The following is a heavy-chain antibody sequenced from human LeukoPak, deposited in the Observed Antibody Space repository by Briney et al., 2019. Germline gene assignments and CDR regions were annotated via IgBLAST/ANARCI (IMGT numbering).Heavy chain of an antibody. CDR1: GFTFDDFG. Sequence: GGSLRLSCSASGFTFDDFGMNWVRQVPGKGLEWVSHINWNGADRQYADSVRGRFTISRDNAKKSVYLEMSSLRAEDTAWYFCVRRGEMATYFFDYWGQGTLVTVSS. CDR3: VRRGEMATYFFDY. CDR2: INWNGADR. D-gene: IGHD5-24*01. J-gene: IGHJ4*02. V-gene: IGHV3-20*04.